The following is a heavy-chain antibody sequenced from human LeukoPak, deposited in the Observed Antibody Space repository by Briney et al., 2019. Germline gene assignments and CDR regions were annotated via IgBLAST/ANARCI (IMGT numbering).Heavy chain of an antibody. CDR1: GFTFSSYA. CDR3: AKDLSSSPVYYYYGMDV. J-gene: IGHJ6*02. Sequence: GSLRLSCAASGFTFSSYAMSWVRQAPGKGLEWVSAISGSGGSTYYADSVKGRFTISRDNSKNTLYLQMNSLRAEDTAVYYCAKDLSSSPVYYYYGMDVWGQGTTVTVSS. CDR2: ISGSGGST. D-gene: IGHD6-13*01. V-gene: IGHV3-23*01.